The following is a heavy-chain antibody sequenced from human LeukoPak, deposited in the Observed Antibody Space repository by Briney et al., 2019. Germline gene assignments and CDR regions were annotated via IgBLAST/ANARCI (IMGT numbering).Heavy chain of an antibody. CDR3: ATNRVGTYDRPFDI. J-gene: IGHJ3*02. CDR1: GGSISSSSYY. D-gene: IGHD1-26*01. V-gene: IGHV4-39*07. Sequence: SETLSLTCTVSGGSISSSSYYWGWIRQPPGMGLEWIGSIYYSGSTYYNPSLKSRVTISVDTSKNQFSLKLTSVTAADTAVYFCATNRVGTYDRPFDIWGQGTMVTVSS. CDR2: IYYSGST.